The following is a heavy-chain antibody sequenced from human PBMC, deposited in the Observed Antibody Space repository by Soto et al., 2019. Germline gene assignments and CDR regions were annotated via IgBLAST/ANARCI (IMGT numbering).Heavy chain of an antibody. V-gene: IGHV3-23*01. CDR2: MSGTGGST. D-gene: IGHD6-19*01. J-gene: IGHJ4*02. Sequence: EVQLLESGGGLVQPGRSLRLSCAASGFTFSSYAMNWVRQAPGKGLEWVSAMSGTGGSTYYADSVKGRFTSSRDNSKNTPYLQMNSLRVEDTAVFYCAKAGFSSGWSPSYFDYWGQGTLVTVSS. CDR1: GFTFSSYA. CDR3: AKAGFSSGWSPSYFDY.